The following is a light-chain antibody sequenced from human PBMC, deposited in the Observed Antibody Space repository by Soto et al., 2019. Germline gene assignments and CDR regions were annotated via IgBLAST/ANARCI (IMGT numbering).Light chain of an antibody. Sequence: DIQLTQSPSTLSASVGDRVTITCRASQSISCRLAWYQQKPGKAPKLLIYKASSLESGVPSRFSGSGSGTEFTLSISSLQPDDFATYYCQQYNSHPYTFGQGTKLEIK. CDR3: QQYNSHPYT. V-gene: IGKV1-5*03. CDR2: KAS. J-gene: IGKJ2*01. CDR1: QSISCR.